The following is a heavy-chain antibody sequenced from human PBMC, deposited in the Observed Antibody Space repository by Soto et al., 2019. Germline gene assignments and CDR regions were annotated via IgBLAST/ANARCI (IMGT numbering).Heavy chain of an antibody. CDR2: INHSGST. D-gene: IGHD3-10*01. CDR3: ARRRGITMVRRGSAYFDY. J-gene: IGHJ4*02. V-gene: IGHV4-34*01. Sequence: QVQLQQWGAGLLKPSETLSLTCAVYGGSFSGYYWSWIRQPPGKGLEWIGEINHSGSTNYNPSRKSRVTISGDTSKNQFSLKLSSVTAADTAVYYCARRRGITMVRRGSAYFDYWGQGTLVTVSS. CDR1: GGSFSGYY.